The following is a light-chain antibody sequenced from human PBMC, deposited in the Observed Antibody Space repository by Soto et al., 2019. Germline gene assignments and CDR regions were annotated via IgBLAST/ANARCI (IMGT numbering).Light chain of an antibody. V-gene: IGLV1-44*01. CDR3: AAWDDSLNRPV. CDR2: DNY. J-gene: IGLJ2*01. CDR1: SSNIGTNT. Sequence: QPVLTQAPSASGAPGQRVTMSCSGSSSNIGTNTVNWYQQLPGTPPKFLIYDNYRRPSGVPDRFSGSQSGTSASLAISGLQSEDEDDYYCAAWDDSLNRPVFGGGPMLTVL.